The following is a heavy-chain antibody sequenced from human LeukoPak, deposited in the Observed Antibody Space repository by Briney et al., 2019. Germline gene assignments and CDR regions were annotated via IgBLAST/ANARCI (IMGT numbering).Heavy chain of an antibody. D-gene: IGHD7-27*01. V-gene: IGHV3-7*01. CDR1: GFTFSSYW. Sequence: GGSLRLSCAASGFTFSSYWMNWVRQAPGKGLEWVANIKEDGGEKYYVDSVEGRFTISRDNAKNSLYLQMNSLRAEDTAVYYCATWGPWSYFDYWGQGTLVTVSS. J-gene: IGHJ4*02. CDR3: ATWGPWSYFDY. CDR2: IKEDGGEK.